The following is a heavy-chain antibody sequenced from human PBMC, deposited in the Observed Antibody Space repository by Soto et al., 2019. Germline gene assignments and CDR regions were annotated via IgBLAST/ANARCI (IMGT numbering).Heavy chain of an antibody. D-gene: IGHD3-10*01. J-gene: IGHJ4*02. CDR1: GGSISSGGYY. V-gene: IGHV4-31*03. Sequence: QVQLQESGPGLVKPSQTLSLTCIVSGGSISSGGYYWSWIRQHPGKGLEWIGYIYYSGSTYYNPSLKSRVTISVDPSKNQFSLKLGSVTAADTAVYYCARERPHYGSGSYAVASLDYWGQGTRVTVSS. CDR2: IYYSGST. CDR3: ARERPHYGSGSYAVASLDY.